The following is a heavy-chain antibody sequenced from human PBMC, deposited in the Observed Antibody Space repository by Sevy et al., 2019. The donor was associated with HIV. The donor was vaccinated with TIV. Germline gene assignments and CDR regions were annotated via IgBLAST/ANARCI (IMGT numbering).Heavy chain of an antibody. Sequence: SWVRQSPGKGLEWIGEINHSGSTNYNPSLKSRVTISVDTSKNQFSLKLSSVTAADTAVYYCARGKLGIGADYWGQGTLVTVSS. J-gene: IGHJ4*02. CDR2: INHSGST. D-gene: IGHD7-27*01. CDR3: ARGKLGIGADY. V-gene: IGHV4-34*01.